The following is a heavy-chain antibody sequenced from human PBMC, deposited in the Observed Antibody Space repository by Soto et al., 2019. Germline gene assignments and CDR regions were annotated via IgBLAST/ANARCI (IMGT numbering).Heavy chain of an antibody. J-gene: IGHJ6*02. CDR2: INHSGST. V-gene: IGHV4-34*01. D-gene: IGHD6-19*01. CDR3: ARNPPNTYSSGWYYYYYGMDV. CDR1: GGSFSGYY. Sequence: PSETLSLTCAVYGGSFSGYYWSWIRQPPWKGLEWIGEINHSGSTNYNPSLKSRVTISVDTSKNQFSLKLSSVTAADTAVYYCARNPPNTYSSGWYYYYYGMDVWGQGTTVTVS.